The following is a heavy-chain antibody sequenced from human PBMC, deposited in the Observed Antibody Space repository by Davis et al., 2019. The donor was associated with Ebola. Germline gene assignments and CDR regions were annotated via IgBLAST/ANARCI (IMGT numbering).Heavy chain of an antibody. CDR2: IWYDGSNK. Sequence: GESLKLSCASSGFTFSSYGMHWVRQAPGKGLEWVAVIWYDGSNKYYADSVKGRFTISRDNSKNTLYLQMNSLRAEDTAVYYRARTDNDAPDAFDIWGQGTMVTVSS. CDR1: GFTFSSYG. V-gene: IGHV3-33*01. CDR3: ARTDNDAPDAFDI. D-gene: IGHD2-8*01. J-gene: IGHJ3*02.